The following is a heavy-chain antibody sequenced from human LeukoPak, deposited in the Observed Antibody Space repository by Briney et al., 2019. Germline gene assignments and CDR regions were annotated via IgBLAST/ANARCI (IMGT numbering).Heavy chain of an antibody. D-gene: IGHD1-26*01. CDR2: IIPILGMA. CDR1: GGTFSSHV. CDR3: ARPKYSGSHWGFDY. Sequence: SVKVSCKASGGTFSSHVISWVRQAPGQGLEWVGKIIPILGMAHYAQKFQGRVTMTRDTSTSTVYMELSSLRSEDTAVYYCARPKYSGSHWGFDYWGQGTLVTVSS. J-gene: IGHJ4*02. V-gene: IGHV1-69*04.